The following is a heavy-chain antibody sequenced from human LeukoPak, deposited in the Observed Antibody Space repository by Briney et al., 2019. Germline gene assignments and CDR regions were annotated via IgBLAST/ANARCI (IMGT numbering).Heavy chain of an antibody. CDR2: INPKSGGT. CDR3: ARDLGGEKGGNWFDP. J-gene: IGHJ5*02. Sequence: GASVKVSCKASGYSFTGHYMHWVRQAPGQGLEWMGWINPKSGGTNYAQKFQGRVTMTRDTSISTAYMDMSSLRSDDTAVYYCARDLGGEKGGNWFDPWGQGTLVTVSS. CDR1: GYSFTGHY. D-gene: IGHD4-17*01. V-gene: IGHV1-2*02.